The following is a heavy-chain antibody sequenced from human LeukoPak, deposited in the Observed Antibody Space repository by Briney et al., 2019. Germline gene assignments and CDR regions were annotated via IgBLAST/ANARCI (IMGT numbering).Heavy chain of an antibody. J-gene: IGHJ4*02. CDR3: ARDSWPEVVRFDY. Sequence: SETLSLTCTVSGYSISSGYYWCWMRQPPGKRVEWIGNIYHSGSTYYNPSLKSRVTISVDTSKNQFSLKLSSVTAADTAVYYCARDSWPEVVRFDYWGQGTLVAVSS. V-gene: IGHV4-38-2*02. D-gene: IGHD1-14*01. CDR2: IYHSGST. CDR1: GYSISSGYY.